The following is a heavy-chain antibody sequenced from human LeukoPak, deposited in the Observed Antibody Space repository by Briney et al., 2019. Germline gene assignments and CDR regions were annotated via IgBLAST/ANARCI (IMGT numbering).Heavy chain of an antibody. Sequence: ASVKVSCTASGYIFTGYYLFWVRQAPGQGLEWMGWINPNGGATRYAQKFQGRVTLTCDTSIRTTYMELSSLTSDDTAVYYCARDERYSDADHHYPDLGYWGQGTLVTVSS. J-gene: IGHJ4*02. CDR3: ARDERYSDADHHYPDLGY. CDR2: INPNGGAT. CDR1: GYIFTGYY. V-gene: IGHV1-2*02. D-gene: IGHD3-16*01.